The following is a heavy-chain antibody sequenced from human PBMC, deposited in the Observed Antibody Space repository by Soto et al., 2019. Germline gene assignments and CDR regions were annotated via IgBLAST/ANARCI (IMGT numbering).Heavy chain of an antibody. J-gene: IGHJ6*02. V-gene: IGHV1-18*01. CDR3: SRFIMVGGWFDPNYYHGMDV. Sequence: QVQLVQSGAEVKKPGASVTVSCKTSGYTFSNYGINWVRQAPGQGLEGMGWISGYNGNTNYAQTVQGRVTMTTDTSTGTVYMELRRLKSDDTAIYYCSRFIMVGGWFDPNYYHGMDVWGQGTTVTVSS. CDR2: ISGYNGNT. CDR1: GYTFSNYG. D-gene: IGHD6-19*01.